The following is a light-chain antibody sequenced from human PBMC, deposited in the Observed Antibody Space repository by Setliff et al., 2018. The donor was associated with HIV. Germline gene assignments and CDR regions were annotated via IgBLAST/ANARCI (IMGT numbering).Light chain of an antibody. J-gene: IGLJ1*01. CDR2: EGS. Sequence: QSVLAQSASVSGSPGQSITISCTGTSSDVGSFNLVSWYQQHPGKAPKLMICEGSKRPTGVSNRFSGSKSGNTASLTISGLQAEDEADYYCCSYAGSTTFYVFGTGTKVTVL. CDR1: SSDVGSFNL. V-gene: IGLV2-23*01. CDR3: CSYAGSTTFYV.